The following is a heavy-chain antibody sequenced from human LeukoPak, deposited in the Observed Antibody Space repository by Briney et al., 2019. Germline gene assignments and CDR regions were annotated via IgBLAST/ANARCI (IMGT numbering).Heavy chain of an antibody. V-gene: IGHV4-39*01. D-gene: IGHD3-22*01. CDR1: SDSISNSAYH. CDR2: IYYNRGT. J-gene: IGHJ4*02. Sequence: SETLSLTCTVSSDSISNSAYHWGWIRQPPGRGLEWIGTIYYNRGTYYNPSLKSRVTISVDTSKNQFSLKLSSVTAADTAVYYCARITMISFALDDWGEGTLVTVSS. CDR3: ARITMISFALDD.